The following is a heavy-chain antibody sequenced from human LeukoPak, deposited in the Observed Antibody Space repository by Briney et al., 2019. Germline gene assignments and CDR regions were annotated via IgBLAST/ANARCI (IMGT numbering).Heavy chain of an antibody. CDR1: GFTFSSYW. D-gene: IGHD3-9*01. J-gene: IGHJ3*02. CDR2: IKQDGSEK. Sequence: PGGSLRLSCAASGFTFSSYWMSWVRQAPGKGLEWVANIKQDGSEKYYVDSVKGRFTISRDNAKNSLYLQMNSLRAEDTAVYYCASGGDILTGYDAFDIWGQGTMVTVSS. V-gene: IGHV3-7*01. CDR3: ASGGDILTGYDAFDI.